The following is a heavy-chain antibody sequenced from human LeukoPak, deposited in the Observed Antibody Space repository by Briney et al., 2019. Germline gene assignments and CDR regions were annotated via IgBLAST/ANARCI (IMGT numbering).Heavy chain of an antibody. CDR3: AKDALLCGVVTATNFDY. J-gene: IGHJ4*02. Sequence: QPGRSLTLSCAVSGFTFDDYAMLWVRHAPGKGLEWVSGICWYSGSIGYADSVKGRFTISRDNAKNSLYLRMNSLRAEDTALYYCAKDALLCGVVTATNFDYWGQGTLVTVSS. V-gene: IGHV3-9*01. CDR1: GFTFDDYA. CDR2: ICWYSGSI. D-gene: IGHD3-3*01.